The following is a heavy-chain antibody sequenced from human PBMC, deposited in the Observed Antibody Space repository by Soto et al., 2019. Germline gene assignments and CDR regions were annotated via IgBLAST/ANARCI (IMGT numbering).Heavy chain of an antibody. V-gene: IGHV3-30*18. CDR1: GFNFSEYA. Sequence: LRLSCAASGFNFSEYAMHWVRQSPGKGLEWLAIISFEGSNKYSANSVKGRFTISRDSSKNTLYLQMNNLRPEDTAVYYCAKDWATLAAGRFFDSWGQGTPVTVSS. J-gene: IGHJ4*02. CDR3: AKDWATLAAGRFFDS. D-gene: IGHD3-3*01. CDR2: ISFEGSNK.